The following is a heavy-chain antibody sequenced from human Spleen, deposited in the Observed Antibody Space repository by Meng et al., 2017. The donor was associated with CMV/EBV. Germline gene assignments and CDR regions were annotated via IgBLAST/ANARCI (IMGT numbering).Heavy chain of an antibody. Sequence: SETLSLTCTVYGGSISTSRHYWGWIRQPPGKGLEWIGEINHSGSTNYNPSLKDRVTISVNTSKNQFSLTLRSVTAADTVVYYCAREVGYGFWSGYHDYWGQGTLVTVSS. D-gene: IGHD3-3*01. V-gene: IGHV4-39*07. CDR2: INHSGST. J-gene: IGHJ4*02. CDR3: AREVGYGFWSGYHDY. CDR1: GGSISTSRHY.